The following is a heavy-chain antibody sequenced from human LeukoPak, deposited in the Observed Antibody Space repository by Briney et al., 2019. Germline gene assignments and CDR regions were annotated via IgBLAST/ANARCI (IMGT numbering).Heavy chain of an antibody. CDR3: ARGYYDSSGYLISYNWFDP. CDR1: GGSISHYY. Sequence: SETLSLTCTVSGGSISHYYWSWIRQPPGKGLEWIGYIYYSGSTNYNPSLKSRVTISVDTSKNQFSLKLSSVTAADTSVYYCARGYYDSSGYLISYNWFDPWGQGTLVTVSS. J-gene: IGHJ5*02. D-gene: IGHD3-22*01. V-gene: IGHV4-59*01. CDR2: IYYSGST.